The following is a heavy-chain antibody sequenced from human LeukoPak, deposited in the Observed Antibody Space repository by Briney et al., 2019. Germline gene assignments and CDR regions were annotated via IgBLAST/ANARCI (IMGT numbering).Heavy chain of an antibody. J-gene: IGHJ4*02. CDR1: GFTFSTYT. V-gene: IGHV3-21*01. CDR3: ARDLWDH. Sequence: GGPLRLSCAASGFTFSTYTMIWVRQAPGKGLEWVSSITSAGNFIHYADSLRGRFTVSRDNAKNSLYLQMNRLRAEDTAMYYCARDLWDHWGQGTLVTVSS. CDR2: ITSAGNFI.